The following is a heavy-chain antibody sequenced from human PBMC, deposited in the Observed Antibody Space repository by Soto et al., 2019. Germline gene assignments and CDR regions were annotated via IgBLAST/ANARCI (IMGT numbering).Heavy chain of an antibody. CDR1: GGSISSGGYY. J-gene: IGHJ5*02. CDR2: IYYSGST. CDR3: ARAIADLEWLIGPFDP. V-gene: IGHV4-31*03. D-gene: IGHD3-3*01. Sequence: SETLSLTCTVSGGSISSGGYYWSWIRQHPGKGLEWIGYIYYSGSTYYNPSLKSRVTISVDPSKNQFSLKLSSVTAADTAVYYCARAIADLEWLIGPFDPWGQGTLVTVSS.